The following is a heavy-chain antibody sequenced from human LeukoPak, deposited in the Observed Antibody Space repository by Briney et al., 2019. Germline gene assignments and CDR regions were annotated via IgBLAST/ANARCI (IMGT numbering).Heavy chain of an antibody. D-gene: IGHD6-19*01. J-gene: IGHJ4*02. Sequence: SETLSLTCTVSGGSISSYYWSWIRQPPGKGLEWIGYIYYSGSTNYNPSLKSRATISVDTSKNQFSLKLSSVTAADTAVYYCARDPYSGWFDYWGQGTLVTVSS. V-gene: IGHV4-59*01. CDR2: IYYSGST. CDR3: ARDPYSGWFDY. CDR1: GGSISSYY.